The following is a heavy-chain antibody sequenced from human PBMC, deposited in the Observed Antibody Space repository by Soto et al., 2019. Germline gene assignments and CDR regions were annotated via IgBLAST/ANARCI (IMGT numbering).Heavy chain of an antibody. J-gene: IGHJ4*02. CDR1: GYSFTSYW. CDR3: ARLQAAAGDNDLTFDY. D-gene: IGHD6-13*01. CDR2: IDPSDSYT. V-gene: IGHV5-10-1*01. Sequence: EVQLVQSGAEVKKPGESLRISCKGSGYSFTSYWISWLRQMPGKGLAWRGRIDPSDSYTNYSPSFQGHITISADKSISTAYLQWSSLKASDTAMYYCARLQAAAGDNDLTFDYWGQGALGTVSS.